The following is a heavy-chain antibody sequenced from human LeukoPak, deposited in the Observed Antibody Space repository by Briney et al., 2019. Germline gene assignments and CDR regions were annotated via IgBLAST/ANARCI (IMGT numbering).Heavy chain of an antibody. Sequence: PSETLSLTCTVSGYSISSGYYWGWIRQPPGKGLEWIGSIYHSGSTYYNPSLKSRVTISVDTSKNQFSLKLSSVTAADTAVYYCARDEGYDYVWGSYRYTPNWFDPWGQGTLVTVSS. D-gene: IGHD3-16*02. V-gene: IGHV4-38-2*02. J-gene: IGHJ5*02. CDR1: GYSISSGYY. CDR3: ARDEGYDYVWGSYRYTPNWFDP. CDR2: IYHSGST.